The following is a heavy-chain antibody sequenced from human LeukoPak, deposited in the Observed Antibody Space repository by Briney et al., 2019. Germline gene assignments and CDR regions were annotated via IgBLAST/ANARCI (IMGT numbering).Heavy chain of an antibody. J-gene: IGHJ4*02. CDR1: GFTFTTYT. V-gene: IGHV3-48*01. CDR3: ARGAPYYYDGSGLYYFDY. D-gene: IGHD3-22*01. Sequence: GGSLRLACAASGFTFTTYTMNWVRQAPGKGLEWISYYADSVKGRFTISRDNGKNSLFLQMNSLRAEDTAVYYCARGAPYYYDGSGLYYFDYWGQGTLVTVSS.